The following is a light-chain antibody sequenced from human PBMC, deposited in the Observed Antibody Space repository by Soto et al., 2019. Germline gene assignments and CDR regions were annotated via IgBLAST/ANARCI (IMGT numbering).Light chain of an antibody. J-gene: IGLJ1*01. CDR1: SSDIGGYNY. CDR3: SSYTSTSTLYV. CDR2: DVS. V-gene: IGLV2-14*03. Sequence: QSVLTQPASVSGSPGQSITISCTGTSSDIGGYNYVSWYQQLPGKVPKLIIYDVSNRHSGVSDRFSGSKSGNAASLTISGLQAEDEADYYCSSYTSTSTLYVFGTGTKLTVL.